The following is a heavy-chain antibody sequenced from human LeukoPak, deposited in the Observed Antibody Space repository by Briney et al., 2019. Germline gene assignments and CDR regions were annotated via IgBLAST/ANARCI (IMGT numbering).Heavy chain of an antibody. V-gene: IGHV3-23*01. CDR3: AKDHRWANYYGSGSYYENWFDP. Sequence: GGSLRLSCAASGFTFSSYAMSWVRQAPGKGLEWVSAISGSGGSTYYADSVKGRFTISRDNSKNTLYLQMNSLRAEDTAVYYCAKDHRWANYYGSGSYYENWFDPWGQGTLVTVSS. D-gene: IGHD3-10*01. J-gene: IGHJ5*02. CDR1: GFTFSSYA. CDR2: ISGSGGST.